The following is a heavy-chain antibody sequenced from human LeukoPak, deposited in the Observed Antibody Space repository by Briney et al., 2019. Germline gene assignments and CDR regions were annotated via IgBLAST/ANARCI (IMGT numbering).Heavy chain of an antibody. J-gene: IGHJ4*02. CDR3: ARKSGYSDNYFDY. CDR1: GYSFTSYW. V-gene: IGHV5-51*01. CDR2: IFPGDSDT. Sequence: GESLKISCKGSGYSFTSYWIGWVRLMPGKGLECMGIIFPGDSDTRYSPSFQGRVTISADRSINTAYLQWTSLKASDTAMYYCARKSGYSDNYFDYWGQGTLVTVSS. D-gene: IGHD5-12*01.